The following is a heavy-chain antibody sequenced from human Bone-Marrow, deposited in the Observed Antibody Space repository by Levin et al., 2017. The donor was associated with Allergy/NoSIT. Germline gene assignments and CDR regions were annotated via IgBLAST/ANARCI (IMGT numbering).Heavy chain of an antibody. V-gene: IGHV3-49*03. CDR2: IKSRRTGGST. CDR3: ALAGAAAA. CDR1: GFPFGDYA. D-gene: IGHD6-13*01. J-gene: IGHJ5*02. Sequence: SCTTSGFPFGDYAMSWFRQAPGEAPEWLGYIKSRRTGGSTKYAESLQGRFSISRDDSLGTAYLQLTSLKVEDTGVYYCALAGAAAAWGQGTQVTVSS.